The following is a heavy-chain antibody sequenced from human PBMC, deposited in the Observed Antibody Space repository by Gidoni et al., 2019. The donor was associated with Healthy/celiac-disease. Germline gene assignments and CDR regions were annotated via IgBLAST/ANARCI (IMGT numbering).Heavy chain of an antibody. CDR1: GGSISSYY. CDR3: AREAYYYDSSGFDY. V-gene: IGHV4-4*07. CDR2: SYTSGST. Sequence: QAQLQESGPGLVKPSETLSLTCTVSGGSISSYYWSWIRQPAGKGLEWIGRSYTSGSTNYNPSLKSRVTMSVDTSKNQFSLKLSSVTAADTAVYYCAREAYYYDSSGFDYWGQGTLVTVSS. J-gene: IGHJ4*02. D-gene: IGHD3-22*01.